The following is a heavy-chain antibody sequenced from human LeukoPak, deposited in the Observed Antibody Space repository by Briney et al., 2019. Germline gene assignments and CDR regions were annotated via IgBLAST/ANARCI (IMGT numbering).Heavy chain of an antibody. Sequence: SVKVPCKASGGTFSSYAISWVRQAPGQGLGWMGGIIPIFGKANYAQKFQGRVTITADESTSTAYMELSSLRSEDAAVYYCARDRVKDWSMYSCLGVGDYYYYYMDVWGKGTTVTVSS. CDR1: GGTFSSYA. J-gene: IGHJ6*03. CDR3: ARDRVKDWSMYSCLGVGDYYYYYMDV. V-gene: IGHV1-69*01. D-gene: IGHD2-2*01. CDR2: IIPIFGKA.